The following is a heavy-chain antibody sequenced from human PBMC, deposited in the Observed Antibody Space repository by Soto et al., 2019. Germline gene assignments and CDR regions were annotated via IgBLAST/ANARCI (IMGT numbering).Heavy chain of an antibody. CDR3: AKLPVAAARYNWFDP. CDR1: GFTFSSYA. J-gene: IGHJ5*02. V-gene: IGHV3-23*01. Sequence: WGSLRLSCAASGFTFSSYAMSWVRQAPGKGLEWVSAISGSGGSTYYADSVKGRFTISRDNSKNTLYLQMNSLRAEDTAVYYCAKLPVAAARYNWFDPWGQGTLVTVSS. D-gene: IGHD6-13*01. CDR2: ISGSGGST.